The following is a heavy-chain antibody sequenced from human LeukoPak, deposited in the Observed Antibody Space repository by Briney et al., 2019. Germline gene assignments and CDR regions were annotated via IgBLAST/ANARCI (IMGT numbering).Heavy chain of an antibody. Sequence: SETPSLTCAVYGGSFSGYYWSWIRQPPGKGLEWIGEINHSGSTNYNPSLKSRVTISVDTSKNQFSLKLSSVTAADTAVYYCARGRYYDSSGYYYPMEYYYYYMDVWGKGTTVTVSS. CDR2: INHSGST. D-gene: IGHD3-22*01. V-gene: IGHV4-34*01. CDR1: GGSFSGYY. J-gene: IGHJ6*03. CDR3: ARGRYYDSSGYYYPMEYYYYYMDV.